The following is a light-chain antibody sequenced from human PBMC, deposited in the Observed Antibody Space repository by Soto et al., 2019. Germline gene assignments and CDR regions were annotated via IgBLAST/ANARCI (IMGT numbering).Light chain of an antibody. V-gene: IGLV2-14*03. J-gene: IGLJ2*01. CDR1: SSDVGAYDY. CDR3: NSWTTNTIVI. CDR2: DVS. Sequence: QSALTQPASVSGSPGQSITISCTGTSSDVGAYDYVSWYQQHPGKAPKLMIYDVSIRPSGVSNRFSGSKSGNTASLTISGLQPEDEADYHCNSWTTNTIVIFGGGTKLTVL.